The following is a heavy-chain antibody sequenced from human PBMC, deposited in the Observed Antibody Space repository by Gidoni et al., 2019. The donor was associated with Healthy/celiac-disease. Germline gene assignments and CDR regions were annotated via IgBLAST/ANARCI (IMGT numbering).Heavy chain of an antibody. Sequence: QVQLVESGGAVVQPGSSLELSCAAPEFTFSSYAMHWVRQAPGKGLEWVAVISYDGSNKYYADSVKGRFTISRDNSKNTLYLQMNSLRAEDTAVYYCARGGIQTGFDYWGQGTLVTVSS. CDR3: ARGGIQTGFDY. D-gene: IGHD5-18*01. V-gene: IGHV3-30-3*01. CDR2: ISYDGSNK. CDR1: EFTFSSYA. J-gene: IGHJ4*02.